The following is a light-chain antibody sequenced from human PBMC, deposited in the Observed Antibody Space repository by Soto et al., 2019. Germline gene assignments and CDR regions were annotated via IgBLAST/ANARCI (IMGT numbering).Light chain of an antibody. V-gene: IGKV3-20*01. J-gene: IGKJ1*01. CDR1: QSIGRSH. CDR3: QQYGTSPRT. Sequence: IVLTQSPGTLSLSPGERAILSCRASQSIGRSHLAWYQQKPGQSPRLLMYGASTRAAGIPDRFSGSGSGTDFTLTISRLEPEDFAVYYCQQYGTSPRTFGQGTKVDI. CDR2: GAS.